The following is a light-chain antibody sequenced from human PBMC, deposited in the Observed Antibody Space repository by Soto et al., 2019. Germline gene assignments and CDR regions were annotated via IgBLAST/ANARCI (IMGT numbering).Light chain of an antibody. CDR3: SSYTSSSTYV. CDR1: SRDVGGYNY. J-gene: IGLJ1*01. Sequence: QSALTQPASVSGSPGQSITISCTGTSRDVGGYNYVSWYQQHPGKAPKLMIYDVSNRPSGVFNRFSGSKSGNTASLTISWLQAEDEADYYCSSYTSSSTYVFGTGTKVTVL. V-gene: IGLV2-14*01. CDR2: DVS.